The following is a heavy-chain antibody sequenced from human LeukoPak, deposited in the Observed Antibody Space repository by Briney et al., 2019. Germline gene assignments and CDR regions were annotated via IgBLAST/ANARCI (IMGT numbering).Heavy chain of an antibody. CDR3: ARIGVVVAATVDH. J-gene: IGHJ4*02. D-gene: IGHD2-15*01. CDR1: GGSFSGYY. Sequence: PSETLSLTCAVYGGSFSGYYWSWIRQPPGKGLEWIGEINHSGSTNYNPSLKSRVTISVDTSKNQFSLKLSSVTAADTAVYYCARIGVVVAATVDHWGQGTLVTVSS. CDR2: INHSGST. V-gene: IGHV4-34*01.